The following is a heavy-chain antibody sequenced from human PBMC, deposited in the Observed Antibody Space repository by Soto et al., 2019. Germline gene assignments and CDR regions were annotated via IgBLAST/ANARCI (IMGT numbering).Heavy chain of an antibody. CDR3: ARASVVTRVGDY. CDR1: GFTFSSYW. CDR2: INSDGSST. Sequence: EVQLVESGGGLVQPGGSLRLSCAASGFTFSSYWMHWVRQAPGKGLVWVSRINSDGSSTSYADSVNGRFTISRDNAKNTLYLQMNSLRAEDTAVYYCARASVVTRVGDYWGQGTLVTVSS. V-gene: IGHV3-74*01. J-gene: IGHJ4*02. D-gene: IGHD3-10*01.